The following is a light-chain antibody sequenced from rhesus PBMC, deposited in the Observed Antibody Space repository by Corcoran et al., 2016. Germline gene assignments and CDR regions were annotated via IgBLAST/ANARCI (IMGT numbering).Light chain of an antibody. CDR3: QQYNNWNS. CDR2: GAS. CDR1: QRVSSY. Sequence: EIVMTQSPATLSLSPGERATLSCRASQRVSSYVAWYQQKPEQAPRLLIYGASSRATGIPDRVSGSGSGTDFTLIISSLEPEDVGVYYCQQYNNWNSFGQGTKVEIK. J-gene: IGKJ2*01. V-gene: IGKV3S9*01.